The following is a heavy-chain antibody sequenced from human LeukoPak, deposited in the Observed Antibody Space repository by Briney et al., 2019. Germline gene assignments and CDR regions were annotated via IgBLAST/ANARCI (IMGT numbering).Heavy chain of an antibody. CDR2: IIPIFGTA. V-gene: IGHV1-69*01. D-gene: IGHD3-10*01. CDR1: GGTFSSYA. J-gene: IGHJ4*02. CDR3: ARDGSVTPLVIFDY. Sequence: SVKVSCKASGGTFSSYAISWVRQAPGQGLGWMGGIIPIFGTANYAQKFQGRVTITADESTSTAYMELSSLRSEDTAVYYCARDGSVTPLVIFDYWGQGTLVTVSS.